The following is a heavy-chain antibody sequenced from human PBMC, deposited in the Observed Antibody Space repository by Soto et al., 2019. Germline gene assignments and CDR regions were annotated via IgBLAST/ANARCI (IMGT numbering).Heavy chain of an antibody. CDR2: ISAYNGNT. J-gene: IGHJ4*02. Sequence: QVPLVQSGAEVKKPGASVKVSCKASGYTFTSYGISWGRHAPGQGLEWMGWISAYNGNTNYAQKHQGRVTMTTDTSTSTAYMELRSLRSDDTAVYYCVRDLLSPWDIVVVPAATPLDYWGQGTLVTVSS. CDR3: VRDLLSPWDIVVVPAATPLDY. CDR1: GYTFTSYG. D-gene: IGHD2-2*01. V-gene: IGHV1-18*01.